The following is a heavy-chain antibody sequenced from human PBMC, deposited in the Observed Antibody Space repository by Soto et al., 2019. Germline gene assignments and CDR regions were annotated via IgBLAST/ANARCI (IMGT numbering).Heavy chain of an antibody. D-gene: IGHD2-15*01. CDR2: ISWNSGSI. J-gene: IGHJ6*03. V-gene: IGHV3-9*01. CDR1: GFTFDDYA. Sequence: GGSLRLSCAASGFTFDDYAMHWVRQAPGKGLEWVSGISWNSGSIGYADSVKGRFTISRDNAKNSLYLQMNSLRAEDTALYYCAKETPSSGGLNYYYYYYMDVWGKGTTVTVSS. CDR3: AKETPSSGGLNYYYYYYMDV.